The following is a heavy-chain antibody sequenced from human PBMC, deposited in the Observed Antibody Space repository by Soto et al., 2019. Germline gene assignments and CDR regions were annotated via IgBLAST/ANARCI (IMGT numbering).Heavy chain of an antibody. Sequence: GESLKISCEGSGYKFNSYWISWVRQMPGKGLEWMGRIDPSDSYTNYSPSFQGHVTISADKSISTAYLQWSSLTASDTATYYCARRGCSSISCAMDVWGQGTTVTVSS. CDR1: GYKFNSYW. CDR3: ARRGCSSISCAMDV. D-gene: IGHD2-2*01. CDR2: IDPSDSYT. V-gene: IGHV5-10-1*01. J-gene: IGHJ6*02.